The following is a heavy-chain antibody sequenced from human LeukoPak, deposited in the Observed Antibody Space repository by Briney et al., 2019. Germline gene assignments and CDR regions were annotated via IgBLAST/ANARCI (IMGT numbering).Heavy chain of an antibody. J-gene: IGHJ4*02. CDR1: GFTVSSNY. CDR3: ARHPPESGSAHYFDY. Sequence: GGSLRLSCAASGFTVSSNYMSWVRQAPGKGLEWVSVIYKDGITYYADSVKGRFTISRDNSKNTLYLQMNTLRAEDTAVYYCARHPPESGSAHYFDYWGQGTLVTVSS. CDR2: IYKDGIT. D-gene: IGHD1-26*01. V-gene: IGHV3-66*04.